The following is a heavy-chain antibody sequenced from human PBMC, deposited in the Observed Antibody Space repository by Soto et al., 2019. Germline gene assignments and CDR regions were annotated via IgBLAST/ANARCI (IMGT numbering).Heavy chain of an antibody. Sequence: ASVKVSCKASGYTFTGYYMHWVRQAPGQGLEWMGWINPNSGGTNYAQKFQGWVTMTRNTSISTAYMELSSLRSEDTAVYYCARKTAAYSHYYYYYGMDVWGQGTTVTVSS. CDR1: GYTFTGYY. J-gene: IGHJ6*02. CDR3: ARKTAAYSHYYYYYGMDV. D-gene: IGHD4-4*01. CDR2: INPNSGGT. V-gene: IGHV1-2*04.